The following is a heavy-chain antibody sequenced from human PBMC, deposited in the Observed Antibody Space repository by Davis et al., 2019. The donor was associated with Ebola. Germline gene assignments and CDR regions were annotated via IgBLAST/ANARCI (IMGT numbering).Heavy chain of an antibody. CDR2: INFIFGTV. J-gene: IGHJ3*02. CDR3: TTPGGQDSGYDVFDI. D-gene: IGHD5-12*01. CDR1: GGTFSTYT. Sequence: AASVKVSCKASGGTFSTYTISWVRQAPGQGLEWMGGINFIFGTVDYAQKFQGKVTVTRDTSTTTVYMDLSSLRSEDTALYYCTTPGGQDSGYDVFDIWGQGTMVTVSS. V-gene: IGHV1-69*05.